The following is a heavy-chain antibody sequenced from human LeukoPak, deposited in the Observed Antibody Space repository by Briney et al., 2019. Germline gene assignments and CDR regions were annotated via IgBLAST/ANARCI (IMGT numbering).Heavy chain of an antibody. J-gene: IGHJ2*01. CDR2: IIPILGIA. D-gene: IGHD4-23*01. CDR1: GGTFSSYA. V-gene: IGHV1-69*10. CDR3: AREDYGGNSWYFDL. Sequence: SVKVSCKASGGTFSSYAISWVRQAPGQGLEWMGGIIPILGIANYAQKFQGRVTITADKSTSTAYMELSSLRSEDTAVYYCAREDYGGNSWYFDLWGRGTLVTVSS.